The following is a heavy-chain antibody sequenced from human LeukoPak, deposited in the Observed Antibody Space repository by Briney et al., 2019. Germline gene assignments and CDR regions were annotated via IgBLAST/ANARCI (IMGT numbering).Heavy chain of an antibody. CDR1: GDTVNSFC. Sequence: SETLSLTCTVAGDTVNSFCWSWIRQPPGKGLEWIGHRCYTGSNDINFSMRSRVTMSSDTSKNQFSLQLTSVTTADTAVYYCARIKASDYFDSWGQGTLVTVSS. CDR2: RCYTGSN. J-gene: IGHJ4*02. CDR3: ARIKASDYFDS. V-gene: IGHV4-59*02.